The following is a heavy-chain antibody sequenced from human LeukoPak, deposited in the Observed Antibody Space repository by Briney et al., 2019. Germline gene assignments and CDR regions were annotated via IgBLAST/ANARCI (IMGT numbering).Heavy chain of an antibody. J-gene: IGHJ4*02. CDR2: ISTSGGST. CDR3: AKRITGYSYGFDY. CDR1: GFTFSTFA. V-gene: IGHV3-23*01. Sequence: TGGSLRLSCAASGFTFSTFAMSWVSQAPGRGLEWVSRISTSGGSTYYADSVKGRFTISRDNSKNTLYLQMNSLRAEDTAVYYCAKRITGYSYGFDYWGQGTLVTVSS. D-gene: IGHD5-18*01.